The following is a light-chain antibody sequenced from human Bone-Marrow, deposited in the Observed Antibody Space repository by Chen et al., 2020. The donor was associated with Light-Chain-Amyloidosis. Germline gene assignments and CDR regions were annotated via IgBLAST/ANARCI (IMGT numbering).Light chain of an antibody. CDR3: QQYGTSPLT. CDR1: QTISSNS. V-gene: IGKV3-20*01. CDR2: GSS. Sequence: EIVLTQSPGTLSLSPGEGANLSCRASQTISSNSLTWYQQKFGQATRLLIYGSSSRATGIPARFTGGDSVTDFTLTLNRLAPEECSMYYCQQYGTSPLTIGGGTKVEIK. J-gene: IGKJ4*01.